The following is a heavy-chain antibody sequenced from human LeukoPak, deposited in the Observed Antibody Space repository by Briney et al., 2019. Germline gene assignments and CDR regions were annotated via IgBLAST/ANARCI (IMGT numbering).Heavy chain of an antibody. CDR2: FDPEDGET. V-gene: IGHV1-24*01. CDR3: ATSPIQYYDILTGYY. D-gene: IGHD3-9*01. J-gene: IGHJ4*02. Sequence: ASVKVSCKVSGYTLTELSMHWVRQAPGKGLEWMGGFDPEDGETIYAQKFQGRVTMTEDTSTDTAYMELSSLRSEDTAVYYYATSPIQYYDILTGYYWGQGTLVTVSS. CDR1: GYTLTELS.